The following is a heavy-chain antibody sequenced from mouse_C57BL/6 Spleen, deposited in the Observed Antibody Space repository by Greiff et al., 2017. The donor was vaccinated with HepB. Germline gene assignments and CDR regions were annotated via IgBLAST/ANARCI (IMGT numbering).Heavy chain of an antibody. V-gene: IGHV3-1*01. J-gene: IGHJ2*01. CDR2: ISYSGST. D-gene: IGHD1-1*01. CDR1: GYSITSGYD. Sequence: VQLQQSGPGMVKPSQSLSLTCTVTGYSITSGYDWHWIRHFPGNKLEWMGYISYSGSTNYNPSLKSRISITHDTSKNHFFLKLNSVTTEDTATYYCARGDYYGRGLDYWGQGTTLTVSS. CDR3: ARGDYYGRGLDY.